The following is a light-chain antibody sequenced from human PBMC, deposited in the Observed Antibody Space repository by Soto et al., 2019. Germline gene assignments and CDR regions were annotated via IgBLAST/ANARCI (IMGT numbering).Light chain of an antibody. CDR1: SSDVGNYKY. CDR2: EAT. CDR3: CAYAGSGAVV. Sequence: QSALTQPASVSGSPGQSITISCTGTSSDVGNYKYVSWYQQHPGKAPKLMIYEATKRPSGVSNRFSGSKSGNTASLTISGLQAEDEADYYCCAYAGSGAVVFGGGTKLTVL. V-gene: IGLV2-23*01. J-gene: IGLJ3*02.